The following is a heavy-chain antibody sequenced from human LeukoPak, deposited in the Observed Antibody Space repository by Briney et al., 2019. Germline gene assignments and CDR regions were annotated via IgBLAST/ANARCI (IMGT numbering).Heavy chain of an antibody. Sequence: GGSLRLSCAASGFTVSSNYMSWVRQAPGKGLEWVSVLYSGGNTYYADSVKGRFTISRDNSKNTLYLQMNSLRAEDTAVYYCAKEHRDRDYFDYWGQGTLVTVSS. D-gene: IGHD1-14*01. CDR2: LYSGGNT. CDR3: AKEHRDRDYFDY. V-gene: IGHV3-66*01. CDR1: GFTVSSNY. J-gene: IGHJ4*02.